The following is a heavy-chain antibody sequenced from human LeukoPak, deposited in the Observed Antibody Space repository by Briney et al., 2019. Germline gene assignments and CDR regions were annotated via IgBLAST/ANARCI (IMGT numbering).Heavy chain of an antibody. CDR3: ARDHYGGKRGNWFDP. CDR2: ISSSRSYI. D-gene: IGHD4-23*01. V-gene: IGHV3-21*01. Sequence: GGSLRLSCAASGFTFSSYEMNWVRQAPGKGLEWVSSISSSRSYIYYADSVKGRFTISRDNAKNSLYLQMNSLRAEDTAVYYCARDHYGGKRGNWFDPWGQGTLVTVSS. CDR1: GFTFSSYE. J-gene: IGHJ5*02.